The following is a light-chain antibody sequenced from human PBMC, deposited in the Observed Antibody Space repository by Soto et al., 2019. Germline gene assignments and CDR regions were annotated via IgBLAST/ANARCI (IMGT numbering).Light chain of an antibody. CDR1: SSNIGSNA. CDR2: SNN. CDR3: AAWDDSLNGYV. Sequence: QSVLTQPPSASGTPGQRVTISCFGGSSNIGSNAVNWYRQLPGTAPKLLIHSNNQRPSGVPDRFSGSKSGTSASLAISGLQSEDEADYYCAAWDDSLNGYVFGTGTKLTVL. J-gene: IGLJ1*01. V-gene: IGLV1-44*01.